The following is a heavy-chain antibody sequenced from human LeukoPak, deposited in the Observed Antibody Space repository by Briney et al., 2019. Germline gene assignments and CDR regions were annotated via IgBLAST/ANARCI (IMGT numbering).Heavy chain of an antibody. CDR3: AKNYGSGSSVKYYYYMDV. Sequence: GGSLRLSCAASGFTFSSYGMHWVRQAPGKGLEWVAFIRYDGSNKYYADSVKGRFTISRDNSKNTLYLQMNSLRAEDTAVYYCAKNYGSGSSVKYYYYMDVWGKGTTVTVSS. V-gene: IGHV3-30*02. D-gene: IGHD3-10*01. CDR1: GFTFSSYG. J-gene: IGHJ6*03. CDR2: IRYDGSNK.